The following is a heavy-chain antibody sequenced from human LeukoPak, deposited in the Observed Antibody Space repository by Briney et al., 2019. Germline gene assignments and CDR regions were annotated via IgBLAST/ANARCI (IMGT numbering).Heavy chain of an antibody. V-gene: IGHV4-4*07. Sequence: SETLSLTCTVSGGFISNYYWSWIRQPAGKELEWIGRFHSSGNTLHNPSLTSRVTMSVDTSKNQFSLKLSSATAADTAVYYCARGPSHGGTYFDSWGQGILVTVAS. CDR1: GGFISNYY. J-gene: IGHJ4*02. CDR3: ARGPSHGGTYFDS. CDR2: FHSSGNT. D-gene: IGHD2-15*01.